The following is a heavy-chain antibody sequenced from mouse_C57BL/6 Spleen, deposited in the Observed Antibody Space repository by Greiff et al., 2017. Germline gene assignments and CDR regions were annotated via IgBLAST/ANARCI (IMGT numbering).Heavy chain of an antibody. CDR2: ISYDGSN. Sequence: EVKLQESGPGLVKPSQSLSLTCSVTGYSITSGYYWNWIRQFPGNKLEWMGYISYDGSNNYNPSLKNRISITRDTSKNQFFLKLNSVTTEDTATYYCARPYYYGSSYWFAYWGQGTLVTVSA. CDR1: GYSITSGYY. CDR3: ARPYYYGSSYWFAY. J-gene: IGHJ3*01. V-gene: IGHV3-6*01. D-gene: IGHD1-1*01.